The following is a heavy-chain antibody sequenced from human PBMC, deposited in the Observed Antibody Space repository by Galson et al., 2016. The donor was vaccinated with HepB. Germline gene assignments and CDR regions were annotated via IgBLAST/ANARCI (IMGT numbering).Heavy chain of an antibody. Sequence: SVKVSCKGSGGMFSSYGISWVRQAPGQGLEWMGGIIPIFGITNYAQKFQGRVTITADAPTSTAYMDVSSLTSEDTAVYYCARDPGAVAGRNWHFDLWGRGTLLTVSS. CDR3: ARDPGAVAGRNWHFDL. D-gene: IGHD6-19*01. J-gene: IGHJ2*01. CDR2: IIPIFGIT. V-gene: IGHV1-69*13. CDR1: GGMFSSYG.